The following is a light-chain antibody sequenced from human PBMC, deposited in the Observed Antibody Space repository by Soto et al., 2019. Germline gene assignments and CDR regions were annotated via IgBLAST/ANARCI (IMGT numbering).Light chain of an antibody. V-gene: IGKV1-5*01. J-gene: IGKJ3*01. CDR3: QHYNTYSNT. CDR1: QSVSYW. CDR2: DAS. Sequence: DLQMTQSPSTLSTSVGARVTITCRASQSVSYWLAWYQQKPGKGPNLLIYDASILASGVPSRFSGGGFGTEFTLNSSSLQPDDSAIYYCQHYNTYSNTFGPGTKGEIK.